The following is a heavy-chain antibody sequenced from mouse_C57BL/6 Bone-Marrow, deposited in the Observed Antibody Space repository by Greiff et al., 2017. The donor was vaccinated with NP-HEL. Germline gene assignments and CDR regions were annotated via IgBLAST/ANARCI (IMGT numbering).Heavy chain of an antibody. J-gene: IGHJ4*01. V-gene: IGHV3-6*01. Sequence: EVKLVESGPGLVKPSQSLSLTCSVTGYSITSGYYWNWLRQFPGNKLEWMGYISYAGSNNYNPSLTNRISITRDTSKNQLFLKLNSVTTEDTATYYCAPTGYDYYAMDYWGQGTSVTVSS. CDR1: GYSITSGYY. D-gene: IGHD2-10*01. CDR3: APTGYDYYAMDY. CDR2: ISYAGSN.